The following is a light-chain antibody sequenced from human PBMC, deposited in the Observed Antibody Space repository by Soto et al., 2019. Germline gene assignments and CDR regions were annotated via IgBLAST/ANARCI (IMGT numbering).Light chain of an antibody. V-gene: IGKV3-20*01. CDR1: QTVRNNY. CDR2: DAS. J-gene: IGKJ1*01. CDR3: QQYDSYPWT. Sequence: EFVLTQSPGTLSLSPGERATLSCRASQTVRNNYLAWYQQNPGQAPRLLIYDASSRATGIPDRFSGSGSGTEFTLTISSLQPDDVAAYYCQQYDSYPWTLGQGTKVDIK.